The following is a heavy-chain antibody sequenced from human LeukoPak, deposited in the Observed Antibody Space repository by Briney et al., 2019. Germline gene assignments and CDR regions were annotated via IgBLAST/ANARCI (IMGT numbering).Heavy chain of an antibody. CDR1: AFTFSSYA. Sequence: GGSLRLSCAASAFTFSSYAMSWVRQAPGKGLEWVSAISGSGGSTYYADSVKGRFTISRDNSKNTLYLQMNSLRAEDTAVYYCAKDRTWIQLWLSDYWGQGTLVTVSS. V-gene: IGHV3-23*01. J-gene: IGHJ4*02. CDR2: ISGSGGST. CDR3: AKDRTWIQLWLSDY. D-gene: IGHD5-18*01.